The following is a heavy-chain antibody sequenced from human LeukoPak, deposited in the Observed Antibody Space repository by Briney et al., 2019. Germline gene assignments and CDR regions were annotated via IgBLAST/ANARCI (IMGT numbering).Heavy chain of an antibody. V-gene: IGHV3-9*01. CDR1: GFTFDDYA. CDR3: AKGRQWLVPDGMDV. J-gene: IGHJ6*02. Sequence: PGGSLRLSCAASGFTFDDYAMHWVRQAPGKGLEWVSGISWNSGSIGYADSVKGRFTISRDNAKNSRYLQMNSLRAEDTALYYCAKGRQWLVPDGMDVWGQGTTVTVSS. CDR2: ISWNSGSI. D-gene: IGHD6-19*01.